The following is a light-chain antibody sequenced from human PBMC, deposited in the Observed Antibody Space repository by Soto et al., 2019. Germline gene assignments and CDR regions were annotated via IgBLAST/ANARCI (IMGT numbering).Light chain of an antibody. CDR1: QSVLYSSNNKNY. Sequence: DIVMTQSPDSLAVSLGERATINCKSSQSVLYSSNNKNYLAWYQQKPGQPPKLLIYWAYTRESGVPDRFSGSGSGTDFTLSSSSLQAEDVAVYYCQQYYSTPHTFGQGTKLEIK. J-gene: IGKJ2*01. CDR2: WAY. V-gene: IGKV4-1*01. CDR3: QQYYSTPHT.